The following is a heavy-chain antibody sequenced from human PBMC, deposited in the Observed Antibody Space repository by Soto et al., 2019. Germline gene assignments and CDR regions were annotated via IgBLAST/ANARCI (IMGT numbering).Heavy chain of an antibody. D-gene: IGHD4-17*01. CDR2: TYYRSKWYN. Sequence: SQTLSLTCAISGDSVSSNSAAWNWIRQSPSRGLEWLGRTYYRSKWYNDYAVSVKSRITINPDTSKNQFSLQLNSVTPEDTAVYYCALTTVATFSYYYGMDVWGQGTTVTVSS. CDR3: ALTTVATFSYYYGMDV. V-gene: IGHV6-1*01. CDR1: GDSVSSNSAA. J-gene: IGHJ6*02.